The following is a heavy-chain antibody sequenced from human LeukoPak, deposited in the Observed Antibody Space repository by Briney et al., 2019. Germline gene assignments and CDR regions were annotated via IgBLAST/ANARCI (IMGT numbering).Heavy chain of an antibody. CDR3: ARQVKLNVPFDI. CDR2: IYYSGST. D-gene: IGHD1-1*01. CDR1: GGSISSSSYY. V-gene: IGHV4-61*05. Sequence: SETLSLTCTVSGGSISSSSYYWGWIRQPPGKGLEWIGYIYYSGSTNYNPSLKSRVTISVDTSKNQFSLKLSSVTAADTAVYYCARQVKLNVPFDIWGQGTMVTVSS. J-gene: IGHJ3*02.